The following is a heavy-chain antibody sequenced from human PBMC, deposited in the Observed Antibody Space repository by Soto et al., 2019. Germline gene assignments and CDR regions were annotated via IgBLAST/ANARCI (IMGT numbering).Heavy chain of an antibody. V-gene: IGHV1-69*01. CDR1: GGTFSSYY. CDR3: ARDYDNWSFDS. CDR2: ISPSFGTP. Sequence: QVQLVQSGAEVKKPGSSVKVSCKASGGTFSSYYITWVRQAPGQGLEWMGGISPSFGTPNYARKFQGRVTITADESTSTAYMELSSLTSEDTAVYYCARDYDNWSFDSWGQGALVTVS. J-gene: IGHJ4*02. D-gene: IGHD1-20*01.